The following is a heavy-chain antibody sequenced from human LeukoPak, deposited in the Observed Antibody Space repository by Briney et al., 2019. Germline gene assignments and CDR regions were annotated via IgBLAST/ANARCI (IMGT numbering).Heavy chain of an antibody. J-gene: IGHJ4*02. D-gene: IGHD5-12*01. CDR3: ARDCMDIVTNRAAFPNHAPDY. CDR2: INPSGGST. CDR1: GYTFTSYY. Sequence: GASVKVSCKASGYTFTSYYMHWVRRAPGQGLEWMGIINPSGGSTSYAQKFQGRVTMTRDTSTSTVYMELSSLRSEDTAMYYCARDCMDIVTNRAAFPNHAPDYWGQGTLVTVSS. V-gene: IGHV1-46*01.